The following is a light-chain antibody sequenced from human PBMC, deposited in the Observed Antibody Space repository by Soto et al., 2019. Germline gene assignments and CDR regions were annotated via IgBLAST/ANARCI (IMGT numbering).Light chain of an antibody. V-gene: IGKV4-1*01. CDR2: WAS. CDR1: QSVIHTSNNRSY. CDR3: QQYYSTPRT. Sequence: DILTTQPPASLAVSLGERATINCKSSQSVIHTSNNRSYLAWYQQKAGQPPELLLYWASDRESGVPDRFIGSGSGTDFTLTISSLQAEDMAVYYCQQYYSTPRTFGQGTKVDIK. J-gene: IGKJ2*01.